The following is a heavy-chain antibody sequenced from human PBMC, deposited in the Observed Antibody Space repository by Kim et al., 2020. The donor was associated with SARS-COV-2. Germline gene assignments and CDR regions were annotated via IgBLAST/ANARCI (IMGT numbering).Heavy chain of an antibody. CDR3: ARGADTPQGLLYY. CDR1: GFTFSTYR. CDR2: ITSNGDRR. Sequence: GGSLRLSCVASGFTFSTYRMHWVRQAPGKGLEWLSAITSNGDRRCYADSVRGRFTISRDNSKKILYLQMGRVRVEDTAVYYCARGADTPQGLLYYWGQGTLGTVSS. D-gene: IGHD2-15*01. V-gene: IGHV3-64*02. J-gene: IGHJ4*02.